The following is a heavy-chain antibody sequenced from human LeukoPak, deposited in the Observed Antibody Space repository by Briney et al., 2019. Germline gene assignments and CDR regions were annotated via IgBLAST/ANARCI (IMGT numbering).Heavy chain of an antibody. CDR3: ARDSGTTGEVKFDP. D-gene: IGHD3-10*01. CDR1: GGSISSYY. V-gene: IGHV4-59*01. CDR2: IYYSGST. J-gene: IGHJ5*02. Sequence: SETLSLTCTVSGGSISSYYWSWIRQPPGKGLEWVGYIYYSGSTNYNPSLKSRVTISVDTSKNQFSLKLSSVTAADTAVYYCARDSGTTGEVKFDPWGQGTLVTVSS.